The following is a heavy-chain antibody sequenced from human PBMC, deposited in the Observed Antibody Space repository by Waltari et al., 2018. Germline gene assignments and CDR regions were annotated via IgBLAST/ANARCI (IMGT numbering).Heavy chain of an antibody. CDR3: TRGYGTYYGSGSYHY. Sequence: QVQLVQSGPEVKKPGASVMVSCKASGYTFISYSITWVRQAPGQGLEWIGWISTYNGNTNYAQKLQGRVTLTTDTSTGTVYMELRSLRSDDTAVYYCTRGYGTYYGSGSYHYWGQGTLVTVSS. D-gene: IGHD3-10*01. CDR2: ISTYNGNT. V-gene: IGHV1-18*01. J-gene: IGHJ4*02. CDR1: GYTFISYS.